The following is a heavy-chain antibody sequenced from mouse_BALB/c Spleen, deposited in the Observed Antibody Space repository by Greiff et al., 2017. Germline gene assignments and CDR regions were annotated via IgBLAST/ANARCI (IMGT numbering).Heavy chain of an antibody. Sequence: VQLQQSGAELAKPGASVKMSCKASGFTFTSYWMHWVKQRPGQGLEWIGYINPSTGYTEYNQKFKDKATLTADKSSSTAYMQLSSLTSEDSAVYYCARSSYDYDGRGFAYWGQGTLVTVSA. CDR2: INPSTGYT. D-gene: IGHD2-4*01. J-gene: IGHJ3*01. CDR1: GFTFTSYW. V-gene: IGHV1-7*01. CDR3: ARSSYDYDGRGFAY.